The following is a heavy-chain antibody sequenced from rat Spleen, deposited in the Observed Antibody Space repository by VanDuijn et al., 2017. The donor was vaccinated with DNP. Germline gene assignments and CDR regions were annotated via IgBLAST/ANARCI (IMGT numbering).Heavy chain of an antibody. J-gene: IGHJ3*01. Sequence: EVQLVESGGDLVQPGRSLKLSCAASGFTFSDYFMAWVRQAPRKGLEWVASISYGGSSTYYGDSVKGRFTISRDTAKSTLYLQMNSLRSEDTATYYSARQGTAGADRFVYWGQGTLVTVFS. CDR3: ARQGTAGADRFVY. D-gene: IGHD4-1*01. V-gene: IGHV5-22*01. CDR2: ISYGGSST. CDR1: GFTFSDYF.